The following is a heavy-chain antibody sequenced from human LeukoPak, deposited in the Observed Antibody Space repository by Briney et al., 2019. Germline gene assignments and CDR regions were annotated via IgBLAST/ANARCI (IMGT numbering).Heavy chain of an antibody. CDR2: ISGSGGST. J-gene: IGHJ3*02. Sequence: GSLRLSCAASGFTFSSYAMSWVRQAPGKGLEWVSAISGSGGSTYYADSVKGRFTISRDNSKNTLYLQMNSLRAEDTAVYYCAKVGYGTDAFDIWGQGTMVTVSS. V-gene: IGHV3-23*01. D-gene: IGHD4-17*01. CDR3: AKVGYGTDAFDI. CDR1: GFTFSSYA.